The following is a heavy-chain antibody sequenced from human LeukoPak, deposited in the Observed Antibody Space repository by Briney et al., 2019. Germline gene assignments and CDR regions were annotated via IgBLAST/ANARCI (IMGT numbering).Heavy chain of an antibody. CDR3: ATVPRGIAAAGPNYYYYGMDV. V-gene: IGHV1-69*01. J-gene: IGHJ6*02. Sequence: GASVKVSCKASGGTFSSYAISWVRQAPGQGLEWMGGIIPISGTANYAQKFQGRVTITADESTSTAYMELSSLRSEDTAVYYCATVPRGIAAAGPNYYYYGMDVWGQGTTVTVSS. CDR2: IIPISGTA. D-gene: IGHD6-13*01. CDR1: GGTFSSYA.